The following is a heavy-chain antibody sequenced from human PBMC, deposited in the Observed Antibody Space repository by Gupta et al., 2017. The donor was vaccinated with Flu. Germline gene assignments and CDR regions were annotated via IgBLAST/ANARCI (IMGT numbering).Heavy chain of an antibody. J-gene: IGHJ4*02. CDR1: TFSSYS. V-gene: IGHV3-21*01. Sequence: TFSSYSMNWARQAPGKGLEWVSSISSSSSYIYYADSVRGRFTISRDNAKNSLYLQMNSLRAEDTAVYYCARGTCSTTTCTLFDYWGQGTLVTVSS. D-gene: IGHD2-2*01. CDR3: ARGTCSTTTCTLFDY. CDR2: ISSSSSYI.